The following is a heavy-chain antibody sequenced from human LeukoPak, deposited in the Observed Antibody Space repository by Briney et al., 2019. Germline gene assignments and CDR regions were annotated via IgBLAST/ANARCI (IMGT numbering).Heavy chain of an antibody. D-gene: IGHD6-13*01. CDR1: GGSFSGYY. CDR2: INHSGST. CDR3: ARRRGSSWTLGY. Sequence: PSETLSLTCAVYGGSFSGYYWSWIRQPPGKGLEWIGEINHSGSTNYNPSLKSRVTISVDTSKNQFSLKLSSVTAADTAVYYCARRRGSSWTLGYWGQGTLVTVSS. J-gene: IGHJ4*02. V-gene: IGHV4-34*01.